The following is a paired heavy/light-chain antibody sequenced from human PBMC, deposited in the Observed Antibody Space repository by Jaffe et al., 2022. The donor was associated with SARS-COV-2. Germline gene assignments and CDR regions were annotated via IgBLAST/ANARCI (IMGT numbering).Light chain of an antibody. V-gene: IGLV1-40*01. J-gene: IGLJ3*02. CDR1: TSNLGAGYD. CDR2: GDN. Sequence: QSVLTQPPSVSGAPGQRVTISCTGSTSNLGAGYDVHWYQQLPGTAPKLLIYGDNNRPSGVPDRFSGSKSGTSASLAITGLQAEDEANYYCQSYDGSLGGSGVFGGGTKLTVL. CDR3: QSYDGSLGGSGV.
Heavy chain of an antibody. CDR2: ITWNSGYI. CDR3: AKDIGRKFYYMDV. CDR1: GFTFDDYG. Sequence: EVQLVESGGGLVQPGRSLRLSCIASGFTFDDYGMHWVRQTPGKGLEWVSGITWNSGYIVYADSVKGRFTISRDNAKNSLYLQMNSLRVEDTAFYYCAKDIGRKFYYMDVWGKGTTVTVSS. J-gene: IGHJ6*03. V-gene: IGHV3-9*01.